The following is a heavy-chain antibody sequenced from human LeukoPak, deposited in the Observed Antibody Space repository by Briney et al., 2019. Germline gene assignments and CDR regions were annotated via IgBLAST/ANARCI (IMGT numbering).Heavy chain of an antibody. CDR2: FHYSAGT. Sequence: SETLSLTCTVSGGSISSTSYYWAWIRQPPGKGLEWVGSFHYSAGTYYNPSLKSRVTITEDTSNNQFLLKVYLVTAEAPALYLCAGLRTTVMNTVIWGQGTLVTVSS. CDR1: GGSISSTSYY. CDR3: AGLRTTVMNTVI. D-gene: IGHD4-17*01. J-gene: IGHJ4*02. V-gene: IGHV4-39*06.